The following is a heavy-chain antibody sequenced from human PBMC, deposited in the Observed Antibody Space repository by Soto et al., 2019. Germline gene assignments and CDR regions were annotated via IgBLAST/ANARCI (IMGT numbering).Heavy chain of an antibody. J-gene: IGHJ6*02. D-gene: IGHD3-3*01. Sequence: QVHLVESGGGVVQPGRSLRLSCAASGFTFSTYTMHWVRQAPGKGLERVAGMSYDGSNKYYADSVKGRFTVSRDNSKNTLYLQMNSLRAKYTAVYYCARTRGAYYAFWSGPRSTYYYYSMDVWGQGTTVTVSS. CDR2: MSYDGSNK. CDR1: GFTFSTYT. V-gene: IGHV3-30-3*01. CDR3: ARTRGAYYAFWSGPRSTYYYYSMDV.